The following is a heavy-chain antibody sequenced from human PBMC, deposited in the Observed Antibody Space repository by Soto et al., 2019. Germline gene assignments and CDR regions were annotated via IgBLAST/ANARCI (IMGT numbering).Heavy chain of an antibody. Sequence: PGGSLRLSCAASGFPFSDYYMSWIRQAPGKGLEWVSYISGSGSTIYYADSVKGRFTISRDNAKNSLHLQMNSLRAEDTAVYYCARVGYSSSSVIGYYYYYMDVWGKGTTVTVSS. J-gene: IGHJ6*03. D-gene: IGHD6-6*01. CDR2: ISGSGSTI. CDR3: ARVGYSSSSVIGYYYYYMDV. CDR1: GFPFSDYY. V-gene: IGHV3-11*01.